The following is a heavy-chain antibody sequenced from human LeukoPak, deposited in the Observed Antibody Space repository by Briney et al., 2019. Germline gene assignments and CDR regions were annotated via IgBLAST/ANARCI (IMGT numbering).Heavy chain of an antibody. CDR3: ARDIRYGDSSGADY. CDR2: TYYSGSA. Sequence: SETLSLTCTVSGGSISSYYWSWLRQPPGKGLEWIGYTYYSGSANYNPSLKSRVTMSVDTSKNQLSLRLSSVTAADTAVYYCARDIRYGDSSGADYWGQGTLVTVSS. CDR1: GGSISSYY. J-gene: IGHJ4*02. V-gene: IGHV4-59*01. D-gene: IGHD3-22*01.